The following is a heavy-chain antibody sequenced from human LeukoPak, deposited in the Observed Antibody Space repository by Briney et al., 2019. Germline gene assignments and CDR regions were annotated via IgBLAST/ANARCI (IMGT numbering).Heavy chain of an antibody. Sequence: GGSLRLSCAASGLTFRNYWMHWVRQAPGKGLMWLSRITSDGSDTIYADSGKGRFTISRDNAKNTVYLQMNSLRAEDTAVYYCAKGQLGLFDYWGQGTLVTVSS. CDR3: AKGQLGLFDY. CDR1: GLTFRNYW. D-gene: IGHD6-13*01. CDR2: ITSDGSDT. V-gene: IGHV3-74*01. J-gene: IGHJ4*02.